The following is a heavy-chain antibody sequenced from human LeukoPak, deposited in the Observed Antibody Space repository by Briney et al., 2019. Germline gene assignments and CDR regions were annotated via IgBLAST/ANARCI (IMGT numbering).Heavy chain of an antibody. J-gene: IGHJ3*01. CDR1: GFTFSTYW. CDR3: ARDWLAGNPYHAFDL. D-gene: IGHD3-22*01. CDR2: IKEEGSEE. V-gene: IGHV3-7*01. Sequence: GGSLRLSCAASGFTFSTYWMSWVRQAPGKGLECVANIKEEGSEEYYVDSVKGRFSISRENAKNSLYLQMNSLRAEDTAVYYCARDWLAGNPYHAFDLWGKGTMVTVSS.